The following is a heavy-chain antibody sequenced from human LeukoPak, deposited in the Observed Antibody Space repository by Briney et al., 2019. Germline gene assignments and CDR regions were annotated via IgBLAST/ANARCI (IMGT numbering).Heavy chain of an antibody. CDR1: GFTFSNYW. V-gene: IGHV3-23*01. J-gene: IGHJ4*02. CDR3: AKVLRFLEWLLDSPPYYFDY. D-gene: IGHD3-3*01. CDR2: ISGSGGST. Sequence: GGSLRLSCAASGFTFSNYWMGWVRQAPGKGLEWVSAISGSGGSTYYADSVKGRFTISRDNSKNTLYLQMNSLRAEDTAVYYCAKVLRFLEWLLDSPPYYFDYWGQGTLVTVSS.